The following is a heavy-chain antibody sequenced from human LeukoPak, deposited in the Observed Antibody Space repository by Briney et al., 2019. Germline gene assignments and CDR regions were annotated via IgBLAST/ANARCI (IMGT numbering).Heavy chain of an antibody. CDR1: GGSISSSSYY. Sequence: KASETLSLTCTVSGGSISSSSYYWGWIRQPPGKGLEWIGSIYYSGSTYYNPSLKSRVTISVAPSKNQFSLKLSSVTAADTAVYFCARETCGAGNCYPTVFYYFDYWGQGTLVTVSS. J-gene: IGHJ4*02. D-gene: IGHD2-15*01. V-gene: IGHV4-39*07. CDR2: IYYSGST. CDR3: ARETCGAGNCYPTVFYYFDY.